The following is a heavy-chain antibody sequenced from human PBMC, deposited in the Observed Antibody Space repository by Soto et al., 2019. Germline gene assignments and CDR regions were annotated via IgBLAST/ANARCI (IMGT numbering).Heavy chain of an antibody. CDR3: AREAGSGDYFDY. V-gene: IGHV4-31*02. D-gene: IGHD1-26*01. CDR2: IFYSGST. J-gene: IGHJ4*02. Sequence: WTWIRQHPGKGLEWIGYIFYSGSTFHNPSLKSRVTISVDTSKNQFSLELSSVTAADTAVYYCAREAGSGDYFDYWAREPWSPSAQ.